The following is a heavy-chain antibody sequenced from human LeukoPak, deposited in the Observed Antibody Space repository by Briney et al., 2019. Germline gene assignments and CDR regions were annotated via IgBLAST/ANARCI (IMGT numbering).Heavy chain of an antibody. CDR1: GGSISSGGYYY. CDR3: ARGFMVRGVTTFDY. CDR2: IYYSGST. J-gene: IGHJ4*02. Sequence: NPSETLSLTCSVSGGSISSGGYYYWSWIRQHPGTGLEWIGYIYYSGSTYYNPSLKSRVTISVVTSKNQFSLKLSSVTAADTAVYYCARGFMVRGVTTFDYWGQGTLVTVSS. V-gene: IGHV4-31*03. D-gene: IGHD3-10*01.